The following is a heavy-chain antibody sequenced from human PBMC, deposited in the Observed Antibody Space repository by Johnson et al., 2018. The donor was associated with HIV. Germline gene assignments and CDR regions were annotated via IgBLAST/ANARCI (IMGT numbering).Heavy chain of an antibody. D-gene: IGHD1-1*01. CDR1: GFTFSSYA. V-gene: IGHV3-30*04. CDR2: ISYDGSNK. Sequence: QVQLVESGGGVVQPGRSLRLSCVASGFTFSSYAMHWVRQAPGKGLEWGTVISYDGSNKYAADSVKGRFTISRDNSKNTLYLQMNSLRVEDTAVYYCARDAAKLEEDDAFDIWGQGTMVTVSS. J-gene: IGHJ3*02. CDR3: ARDAAKLEEDDAFDI.